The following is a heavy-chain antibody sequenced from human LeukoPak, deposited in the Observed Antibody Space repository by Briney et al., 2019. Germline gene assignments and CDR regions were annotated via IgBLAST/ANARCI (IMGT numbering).Heavy chain of an antibody. Sequence: SETLSLTCTVSGGSISSYYWSWIRQPPGEGLQWIGYIYYSGSTNYNPSLKSRVTISVDTSKNQFSLKLSSVTAADTSVYYCARQKRAAAGMNWFDPWGQGTLVTVSS. D-gene: IGHD6-13*01. CDR3: ARQKRAAAGMNWFDP. J-gene: IGHJ5*02. CDR2: IYYSGST. V-gene: IGHV4-59*08. CDR1: GGSISSYY.